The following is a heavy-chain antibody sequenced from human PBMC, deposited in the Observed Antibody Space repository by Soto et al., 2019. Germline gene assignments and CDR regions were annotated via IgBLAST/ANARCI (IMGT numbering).Heavy chain of an antibody. CDR1: GGSISSNY. CDR2: IYYTGST. Sequence: SETLSLTCIVSGGSISSNYWSWIRQPPGKGLEWIGYIYYTGSTNFNPSLKNRVIISVDTSKNQFSLKLSSVTAADTAVYYCARSYPNTIFGVVPSRGLDVWGQGTTVTVSS. J-gene: IGHJ6*02. V-gene: IGHV4-59*01. D-gene: IGHD3-3*01. CDR3: ARSYPNTIFGVVPSRGLDV.